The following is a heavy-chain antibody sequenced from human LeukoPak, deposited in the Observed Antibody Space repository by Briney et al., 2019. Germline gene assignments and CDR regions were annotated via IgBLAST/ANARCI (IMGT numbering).Heavy chain of an antibody. J-gene: IGHJ4*02. D-gene: IGHD2-2*01. CDR2: INPSGGST. Sequence: GASVNVSCKASGYTFTIYYVHWVRQAPGQGLEWMGIINPSGGSTSSAQKFQGRVTMTSDTSTSTVYMELSSLRSEDTAVYYCAREGPTAIKYYFDYWGQGTLVTVSS. V-gene: IGHV1-46*01. CDR1: GYTFTIYY. CDR3: AREGPTAIKYYFDY.